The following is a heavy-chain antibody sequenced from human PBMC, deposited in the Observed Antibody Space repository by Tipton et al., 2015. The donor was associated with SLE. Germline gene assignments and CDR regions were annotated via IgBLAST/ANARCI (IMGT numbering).Heavy chain of an antibody. CDR1: GGSFSGYY. V-gene: IGHV4-34*01. J-gene: IGHJ2*01. CDR2: INHSGST. D-gene: IGHD3-3*01. Sequence: TLSLTCAVYGGSFSGYYWSWIRQPPGKGLEWIGEINHSGSTNYNPSLKSRVTISVDTSKNQLFLKLSSVTAADTAVYYCARRRGAITIFGVGPSYFDLWGRGTLVTVSS. CDR3: ARRRGAITIFGVGPSYFDL.